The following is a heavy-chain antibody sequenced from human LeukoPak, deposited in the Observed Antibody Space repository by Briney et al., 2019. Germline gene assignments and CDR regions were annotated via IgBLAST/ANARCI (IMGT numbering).Heavy chain of an antibody. J-gene: IGHJ6*02. CDR1: GFTFTTYT. CDR3: ASRYEVLTGMLADYYYAMDV. D-gene: IGHD3-9*01. CDR2: INSSSTYI. V-gene: IGHV3-21*01. Sequence: PAGSLSLSCAASGFTFTTYTMNWVRQAPGKGLEWVSSINSSSTYIYYPDSVKGGFFISRDTNKQSLYLQMNSLRAEDTAVYYCASRYEVLTGMLADYYYAMDVWGQGTTVTVSS.